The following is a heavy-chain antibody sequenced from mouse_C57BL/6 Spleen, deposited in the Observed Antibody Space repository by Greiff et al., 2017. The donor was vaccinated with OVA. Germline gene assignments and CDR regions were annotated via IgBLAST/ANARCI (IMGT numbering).Heavy chain of an antibody. CDR1: GFNIKDDY. J-gene: IGHJ4*01. Sequence: EVQVVESGAELVRPGASVKLSCTASGFNIKDDYMHWVKQRPEQGLEWIGWIDPENGDTEYASKFQGKATITADTSSNTAYLQLSSLTSEDTAVYYCTTGNYRYYYAMDYWGQGTSVTVSS. CDR3: TTGNYRYYYAMDY. V-gene: IGHV14-4*01. CDR2: IDPENGDT. D-gene: IGHD2-1*01.